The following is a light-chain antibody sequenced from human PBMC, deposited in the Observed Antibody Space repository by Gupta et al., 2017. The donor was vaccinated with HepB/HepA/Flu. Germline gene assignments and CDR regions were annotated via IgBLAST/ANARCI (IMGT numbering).Light chain of an antibody. CDR1: QSVSND. CDR2: RAS. J-gene: IGKJ4*01. Sequence: EIIMTQSPAILSLSPGERATLSCRASQSVSNDLAWYQQKPGQAPRLLISRASTRASGIPARFSGSGSGTEFTLTISSLQSEDFAIYYCQQNDKWPLTFGGGTKVEIK. V-gene: IGKV3D-15*01. CDR3: QQNDKWPLT.